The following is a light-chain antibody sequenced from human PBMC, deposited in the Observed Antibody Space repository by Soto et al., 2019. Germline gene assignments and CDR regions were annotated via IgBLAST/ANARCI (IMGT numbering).Light chain of an antibody. CDR3: RSYSSSSTYVV. J-gene: IGLJ2*01. CDR2: DVS. CDR1: SSDVGGYNY. V-gene: IGLV2-14*01. Sequence: QSALTQPASVSGSPGQSITISCTGTSSDVGGYNYVSWYQQHPGKAPKLMIYDVSNRPSGVSNRFSGSKSGNTASLTISGVQGEDEAAYYRRSYSSSSTYVVFGGGTKLTVL.